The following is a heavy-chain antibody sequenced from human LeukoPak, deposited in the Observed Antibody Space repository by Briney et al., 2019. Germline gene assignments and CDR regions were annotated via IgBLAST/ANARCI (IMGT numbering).Heavy chain of an antibody. CDR2: IIPIFGTA. V-gene: IGHV1-69*06. Sequence: LVKVSCKASGGTFSSYAISWVRQAPGQGLEWMGGIIPIFGTANYAQKFQGRVTITADKSTSTAYVELSSLRSEDTAVYYCARIVVAHLFDPWGQGTLVTVSS. CDR3: ARIVVAHLFDP. CDR1: GGTFSSYA. J-gene: IGHJ5*02. D-gene: IGHD2-2*01.